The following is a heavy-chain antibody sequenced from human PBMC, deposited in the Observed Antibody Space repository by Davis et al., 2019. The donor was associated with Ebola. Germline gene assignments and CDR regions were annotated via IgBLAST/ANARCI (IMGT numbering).Heavy chain of an antibody. CDR3: ARAWRGPYNWFDP. D-gene: IGHD1-1*01. CDR2: ISSSSSTI. J-gene: IGHJ5*02. V-gene: IGHV3-48*02. Sequence: PGGSLRLSCAASGFTFSSYSMNWVRQAPGKGLEWVSYISSSSSTIYYADSVKGRFTISRDKAKNSLYLQMNGLRDEDTAVYYCARAWRGPYNWFDPWGQGTLVTVSS. CDR1: GFTFSSYS.